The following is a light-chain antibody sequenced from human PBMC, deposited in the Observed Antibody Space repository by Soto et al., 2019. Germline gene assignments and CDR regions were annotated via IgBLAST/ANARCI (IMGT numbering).Light chain of an antibody. CDR3: QQYGSSPWT. Sequence: EIVLTQSPGTLSLSPGERATLSCRASQSVSSSYLARDQQKPGQAPRILIYGASSRATGIPDRFSGSGSGTDFTLTISRLEPEDFAVYYCQQYGSSPWTFGQGTKVEIK. CDR2: GAS. V-gene: IGKV3-20*01. CDR1: QSVSSSY. J-gene: IGKJ1*01.